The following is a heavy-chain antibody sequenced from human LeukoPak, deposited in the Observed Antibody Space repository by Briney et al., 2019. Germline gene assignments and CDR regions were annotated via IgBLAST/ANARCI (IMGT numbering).Heavy chain of an antibody. CDR1: GLTVSNVW. J-gene: IGHJ4*02. CDR2: IKSKTDGSTT. D-gene: IGHD4-17*01. CDR3: VRYGPRNYFDY. Sequence: TPGGALRLSCAASGLTVSNVWMSWVGQAEGKGLEGVGRIKSKTDGSTTDYAAPVKGRFTISTDDSKTTLHLQMNSLKTEDTAVYYCVRYGPRNYFDYWGQGTLVTVSS. V-gene: IGHV3-15*01.